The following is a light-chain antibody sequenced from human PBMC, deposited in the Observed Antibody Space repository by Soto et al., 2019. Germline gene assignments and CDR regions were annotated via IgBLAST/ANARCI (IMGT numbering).Light chain of an antibody. CDR2: GAS. CDR3: QQYSSSLFT. V-gene: IGKV3-15*01. J-gene: IGKJ3*01. Sequence: EIVMTQSPATLSVSPGERATLSCRASQSVNNNLAWYQQKPGQAPRLLISGASTRATGIPARFSGSGSGTDFTLTISRLEPEDFALYYCQQYSSSLFTFGPGTKVDIK. CDR1: QSVNNN.